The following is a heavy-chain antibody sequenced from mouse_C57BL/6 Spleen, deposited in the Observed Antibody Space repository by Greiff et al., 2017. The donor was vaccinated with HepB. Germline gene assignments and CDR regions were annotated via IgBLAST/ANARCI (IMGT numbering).Heavy chain of an antibody. CDR1: GYTFTSYW. CDR3: ARGYCVSGYEAGFAY. Sequence: VQLQQPGAELVKPGASVKLSCKASGYTFTSYWMQWVKQRPGQGLEWIGEIDPSDSYTNYNQKFKGKATLTVNTSSSTAYMQLSSLTSEDAAVDYCARGYCVSGYEAGFAYWGQGTLVTVSA. V-gene: IGHV1-50*01. CDR2: IDPSDSYT. D-gene: IGHD1-1*01. J-gene: IGHJ3*01.